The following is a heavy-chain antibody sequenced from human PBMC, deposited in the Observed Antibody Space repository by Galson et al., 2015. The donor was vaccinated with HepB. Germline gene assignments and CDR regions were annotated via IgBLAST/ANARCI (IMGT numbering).Heavy chain of an antibody. V-gene: IGHV3-74*01. Sequence: SLRLSCAASGFTFSSSRMHWVRQAPGKGLVWVSHSNSDGSSTSYADSVKGRFTISRDNAKNTLYLQMNSLRAEDTAVYYCARPRSNYYDAFDIWGQGTMVTVSS. D-gene: IGHD4-11*01. CDR1: GFTFSSSR. CDR3: ARPRSNYYDAFDI. CDR2: SNSDGSST. J-gene: IGHJ3*02.